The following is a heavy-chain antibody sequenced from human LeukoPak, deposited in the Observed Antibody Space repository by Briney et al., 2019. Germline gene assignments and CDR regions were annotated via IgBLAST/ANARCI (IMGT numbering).Heavy chain of an antibody. J-gene: IGHJ4*02. CDR2: IYYSGRT. CDR1: GGSITSDY. CDR3: AKDILAAGLFFDY. V-gene: IGHV4-59*01. Sequence: SETLSLTCTVSGGSITSDYWSWIRQPPGKGLEWIGDIYYSGRTNYNPSLKSRVTISVDRSKNQFSLKLTSVTAADTAVYYCAKDILAAGLFFDYWGQGILVTVSS. D-gene: IGHD6-13*01.